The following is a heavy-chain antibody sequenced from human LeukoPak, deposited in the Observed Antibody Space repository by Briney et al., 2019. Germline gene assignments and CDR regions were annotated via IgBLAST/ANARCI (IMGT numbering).Heavy chain of an antibody. CDR2: ISWNSGSI. CDR3: AKDPSWSSRPAYYFDY. Sequence: GGSLRLSCAASGFTFDDYAMHWVRQAPGKGLEWVSGISWNSGSIGYADSVKGRFTISRDNAKNSLYLQMNSLRAEDAALYYCAKDPSWSSRPAYYFDYWGQGTLVTVSS. CDR1: GFTFDDYA. V-gene: IGHV3-9*01. D-gene: IGHD2-15*01. J-gene: IGHJ4*02.